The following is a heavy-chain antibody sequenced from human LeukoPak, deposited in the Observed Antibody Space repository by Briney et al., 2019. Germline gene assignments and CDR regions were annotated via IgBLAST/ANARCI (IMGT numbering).Heavy chain of an antibody. D-gene: IGHD6-13*01. CDR3: ARSRKMYSSSWYEMDY. V-gene: IGHV1-18*01. J-gene: IGHJ4*02. Sequence: GASVKVSCKASGYTFTSYGISWVRQAPGQGLEWMGWISAYNGNTNYAQKLQGRVTMTTDTSTSTAYMELRSLRSDDTAVYYCARSRKMYSSSWYEMDYWGQGTLVTVSS. CDR1: GYTFTSYG. CDR2: ISAYNGNT.